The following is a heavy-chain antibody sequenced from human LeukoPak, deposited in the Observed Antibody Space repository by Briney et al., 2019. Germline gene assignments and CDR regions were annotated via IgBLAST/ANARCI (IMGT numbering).Heavy chain of an antibody. D-gene: IGHD3-22*01. CDR3: AKADYYDSNTYRAQFFQH. V-gene: IGHV3-23*01. CDR2: ISGSGIST. Sequence: GGSLRLSCAASGFTFSGHAMSWVRQAPGKGLEWVSVISGSGISTYNADSVKGRFTISRDNSKNTLYLQMNSLRAEDTAVYYCAKADYYDSNTYRAQFFQHWGQGTLVTVSS. CDR1: GFTFSGHA. J-gene: IGHJ1*01.